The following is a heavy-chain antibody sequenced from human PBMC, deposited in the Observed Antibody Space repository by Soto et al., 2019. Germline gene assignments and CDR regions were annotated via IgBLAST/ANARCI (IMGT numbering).Heavy chain of an antibody. Sequence: EVRLVESGGGLLHPGGSLRLSCAASGFSFRSNWMHWVRQAPGKGLVWVSRINSDGSSTSYADSVKGRFTISRDNAKNTVFLQMNSLRAEDTAVYYCAREVYSNYDWYFDYWGQGTLVTVSS. D-gene: IGHD4-4*01. J-gene: IGHJ4*02. CDR3: AREVYSNYDWYFDY. CDR2: INSDGSST. V-gene: IGHV3-74*02. CDR1: GFSFRSNW.